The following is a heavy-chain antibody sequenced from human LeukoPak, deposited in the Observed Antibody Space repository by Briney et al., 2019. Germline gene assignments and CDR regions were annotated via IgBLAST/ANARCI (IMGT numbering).Heavy chain of an antibody. CDR2: ISGSGGST. V-gene: IGHV3-23*01. D-gene: IGHD3-10*01. J-gene: IGHJ6*02. CDR1: GFTFSSYA. CDR3: AKKVYGSGSYYCYYYGMDV. Sequence: GGSLRLSCAASGFTFSSYAMSWVRQAPGKGLEWVSAISGSGGSTYYADSVKGRFTISRDNSKNTLYLQMNSLRAEDTAVYYCAKKVYGSGSYYCYYYGMDVWGQGTTVTVSS.